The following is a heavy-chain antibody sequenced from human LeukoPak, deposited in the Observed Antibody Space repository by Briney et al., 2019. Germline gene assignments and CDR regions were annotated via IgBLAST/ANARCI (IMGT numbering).Heavy chain of an antibody. CDR2: ISSSGSTI. J-gene: IGHJ4*02. Sequence: GGSLRLSCAASGFTFSSYEMNWVRQAPGKGLEWVSYISSSGSTIYYADSVKGRFTISRDNAKNSLYLQMNSLRAEDTAVYYCAGDLGVYGGLDYWGQGTLVTVSS. CDR1: GFTFSSYE. D-gene: IGHD4-23*01. CDR3: AGDLGVYGGLDY. V-gene: IGHV3-48*03.